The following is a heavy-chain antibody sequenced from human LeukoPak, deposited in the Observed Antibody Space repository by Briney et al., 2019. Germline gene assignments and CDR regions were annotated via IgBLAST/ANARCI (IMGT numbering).Heavy chain of an antibody. CDR1: GGSISSGSYY. Sequence: PSETLSLTCTVSGGSISSGSYYWSWIRQPAGKGLEWIGRIYTSGSTNYNPSLKSRVTISVDTSKNQFSLKLSSVTAADTAVYYCARGARSSSSPFDYWGQGTLVTVSS. CDR3: ARGARSSSSPFDY. V-gene: IGHV4-61*02. D-gene: IGHD6-13*01. J-gene: IGHJ4*02. CDR2: IYTSGST.